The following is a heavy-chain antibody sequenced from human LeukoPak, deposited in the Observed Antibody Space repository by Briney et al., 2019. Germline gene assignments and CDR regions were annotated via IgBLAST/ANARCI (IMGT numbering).Heavy chain of an antibody. CDR2: ISAYNGNT. D-gene: IGHD3-3*01. J-gene: IGHJ4*02. CDR3: AREYYDFWSGYLFDY. Sequence: GASVKVSCKASGYTFTSYVISWVRQAPGQGLEWMGWISAYNGNTNYAQKLQGRVTMTTDTSTSTAYMELRSLRSDDTAVYYCAREYYDFWSGYLFDYWGQGTLVTVSS. V-gene: IGHV1-18*01. CDR1: GYTFTSYV.